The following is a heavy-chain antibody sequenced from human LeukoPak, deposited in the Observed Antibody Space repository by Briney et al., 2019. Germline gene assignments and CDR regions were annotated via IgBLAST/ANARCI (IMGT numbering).Heavy chain of an antibody. D-gene: IGHD3-10*01. CDR2: ISDSGGST. CDR1: GFTFSSYW. V-gene: IGHV3-23*01. Sequence: PGGSLRLSCAASGFTFSSYWMSWVRQAPGKGLEWVSGISDSGGSTFYADSVKGRFTISRDNSKNILYLQMNSLRADDTAVYYCAKDRGESIYYYYYMDVWGKGTTVTVSS. CDR3: AKDRGESIYYYYYMDV. J-gene: IGHJ6*03.